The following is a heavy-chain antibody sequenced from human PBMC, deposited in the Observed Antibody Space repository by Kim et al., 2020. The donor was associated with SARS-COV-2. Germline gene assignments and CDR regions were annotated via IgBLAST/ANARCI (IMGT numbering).Heavy chain of an antibody. CDR2: INTNTGNP. V-gene: IGHV7-4-1*02. CDR1: GYTFTSYA. Sequence: ASVKVSCKASGYTFTSYAMNWVRQAPGQGLEWMGWINTNTGNPTYAQGFTGRFVFSLDTSVSTAYLQISSLKAEDTAVYYCARDSYSSGWTGDPDYWGQGTLVTVSS. J-gene: IGHJ4*02. CDR3: ARDSYSSGWTGDPDY. D-gene: IGHD6-19*01.